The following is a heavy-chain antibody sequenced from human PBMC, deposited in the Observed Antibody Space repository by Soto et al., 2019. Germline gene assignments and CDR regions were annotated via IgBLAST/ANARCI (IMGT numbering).Heavy chain of an antibody. D-gene: IGHD3-10*01. CDR2: IYYSANT. CDR3: ARSGGNSYYYGVDV. J-gene: IGHJ6*02. Sequence: QVQLQESGPGLVKPSQTLSLTCSVSGGSISSGGYYWSWIRQPPGKGLEWIGYIYYSANTHYNPSLKGRVSISAATSKNQLSLNLSAVTAADTAVYYCARSGGNSYYYGVDVWGQGTTVTVSS. V-gene: IGHV4-31*02. CDR1: GGSISSGGYY.